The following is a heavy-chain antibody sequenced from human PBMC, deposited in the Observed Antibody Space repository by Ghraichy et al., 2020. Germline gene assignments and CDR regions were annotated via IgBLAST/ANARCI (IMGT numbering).Heavy chain of an antibody. CDR3: VRMGSTVTTVQIYWYFDL. CDR2: IGTAGDT. V-gene: IGHV3-13*01. J-gene: IGHJ2*01. Sequence: GSLRLSCAASGFTFSSYDMHWVRQATGKGLELVSAIGTAGDTYYPGSVKGRFTISRENAKNSLYLQMNSLRAGDTAVYYCVRMGSTVTTVQIYWYFDLWGRGTLVTVSS. CDR1: GFTFSSYD. D-gene: IGHD4-17*01.